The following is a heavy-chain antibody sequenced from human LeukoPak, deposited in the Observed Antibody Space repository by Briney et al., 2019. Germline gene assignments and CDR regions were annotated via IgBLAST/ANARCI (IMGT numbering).Heavy chain of an antibody. Sequence: GGSLRLSCAASGFTFSSYSMNWVRQATGKGLEWVSAIGTAGDTYYPGSVKGRFTISRENAKNSLYLQMNSLRAGDTAVYYCARDNYYHDSSGYYYYYMDVWGKGTTVTVSS. J-gene: IGHJ6*03. CDR2: IGTAGDT. CDR1: GFTFSSYS. V-gene: IGHV3-13*01. CDR3: ARDNYYHDSSGYYYYYMDV. D-gene: IGHD3-22*01.